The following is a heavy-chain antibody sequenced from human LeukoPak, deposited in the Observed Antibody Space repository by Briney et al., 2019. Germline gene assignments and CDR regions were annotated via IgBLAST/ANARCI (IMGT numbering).Heavy chain of an antibody. CDR3: SSRAYSKSLYVDY. D-gene: IGHD6-13*01. J-gene: IGHJ4*02. CDR1: GGSFTSSTYY. Sequence: PSETLSLTCTVSGGSFTSSTYYWGWIREPPGKGLEWIESIYYTGSTYYNSSLKSRVTISVDTSKNQFSLNLNSVTAADTAVYYCSSRAYSKSLYVDYWERGTLVSVSS. V-gene: IGHV4-39*01. CDR2: IYYTGST.